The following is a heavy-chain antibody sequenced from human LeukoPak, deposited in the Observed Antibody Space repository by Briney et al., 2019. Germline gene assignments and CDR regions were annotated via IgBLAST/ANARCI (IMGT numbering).Heavy chain of an antibody. CDR2: ISASNGNT. V-gene: IGHV1-18*01. D-gene: IGHD5-12*01. Sequence: GASVKVSCKASGYTFTSYAMHWVRQAPGQGLEWMGWISASNGNTNYAQKLQGRVTMTTETSTSTAYMELRCLRSDDTAVYYCARALSRGYSGYDYGLGYWGQGTLVTVSS. J-gene: IGHJ4*02. CDR1: GYTFTSYA. CDR3: ARALSRGYSGYDYGLGY.